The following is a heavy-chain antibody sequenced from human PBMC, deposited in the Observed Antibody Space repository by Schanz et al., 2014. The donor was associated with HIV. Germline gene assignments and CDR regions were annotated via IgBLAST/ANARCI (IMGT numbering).Heavy chain of an antibody. J-gene: IGHJ4*02. Sequence: QVQLVQSGAEVRKPGSSVKVSCKASGGTFGSYAISWVRQAPGQGLEWIGGIIPVFSTSNYAQKFQGRVTVTADESTSTVYMELSSLRLEDTAVYYCAREGGNLVEGGYFFDYWGQGTLVTVSS. CDR3: AREGGNLVEGGYFFDY. CDR1: GGTFGSYA. V-gene: IGHV1-69*01. D-gene: IGHD2-15*01. CDR2: IIPVFSTS.